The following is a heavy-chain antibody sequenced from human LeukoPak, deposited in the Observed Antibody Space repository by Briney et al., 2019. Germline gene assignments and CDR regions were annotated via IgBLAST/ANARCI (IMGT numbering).Heavy chain of an antibody. D-gene: IGHD3-22*01. Sequence: GGSLRLSCAASGFTFSSCAMNWVRQAPGKGLEWVSGISGSGGITHYADSVRGRFTISRDNSKNTLYLQMNSLRAQDTAVYYCAKDPTDFDSSGQTYFDYWGQGSLVTVSS. V-gene: IGHV3-23*01. CDR1: GFTFSSCA. CDR3: AKDPTDFDSSGQTYFDY. J-gene: IGHJ4*02. CDR2: ISGSGGIT.